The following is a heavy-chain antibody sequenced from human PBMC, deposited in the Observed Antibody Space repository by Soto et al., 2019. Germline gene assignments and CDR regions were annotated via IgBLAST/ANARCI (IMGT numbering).Heavy chain of an antibody. CDR2: IVVGSGNT. Sequence: ASVKVSCKASGFTFTSSAVQWVRQARGQRLEWIGWIVVGSGNTNYAQKFQERVTITRDMSTSTAYMELSSLRSEDTAVYYCAADELDPQGASWVLNYWGQGTLVTVSS. CDR3: AADELDPQGASWVLNY. J-gene: IGHJ4*02. CDR1: GFTFTSSA. V-gene: IGHV1-58*01. D-gene: IGHD3-22*01.